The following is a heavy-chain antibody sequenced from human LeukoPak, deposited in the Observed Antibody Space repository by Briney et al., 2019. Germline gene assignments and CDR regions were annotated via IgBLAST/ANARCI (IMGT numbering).Heavy chain of an antibody. J-gene: IGHJ4*02. V-gene: IGHV4-59*01. CDR2: IYYSGST. CDR1: GGSLSDYY. CDR3: ARGRITMVRGVIWFDY. Sequence: ASETLSLTCTVSGGSLSDYYWTWVRQPPGKGLEWIGYIYYSGSTNYNPSLKSRVTISVDTSKNQFSLKLSSVTAADTAVYYCARGRITMVRGVIWFDYWGQGTLVTVSS. D-gene: IGHD3-10*01.